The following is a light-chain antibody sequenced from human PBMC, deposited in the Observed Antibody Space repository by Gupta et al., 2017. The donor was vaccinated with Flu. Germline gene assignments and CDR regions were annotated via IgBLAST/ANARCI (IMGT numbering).Light chain of an antibody. Sequence: DIQMTQSPSTLSASVGDRVTITCRASQSISSWLAWHQQKPGKAPKLLIYKASSLASGVTSRFSGSGSGTEFTRPLSSLHPDYFSTHHCQHLVTFGQGTKVEIK. J-gene: IGKJ1*01. CDR2: KAS. CDR1: QSISSW. CDR3: QHLVT. V-gene: IGKV1-5*03.